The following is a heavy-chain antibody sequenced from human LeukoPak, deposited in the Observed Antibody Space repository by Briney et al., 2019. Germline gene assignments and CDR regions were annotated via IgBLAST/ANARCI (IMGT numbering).Heavy chain of an antibody. Sequence: SETLSLTCAVYGGSFSGYYWTWIRQPPGKGLEWIAYIYYSGSTNYNPSLKSRVTISVDTSRNQFSLKLSSVTAADTAVYYCARTVSITVPYYFDYWGQGTLVTVSS. J-gene: IGHJ4*02. CDR1: GGSFSGYY. CDR3: ARTVSITVPYYFDY. CDR2: IYYSGST. D-gene: IGHD3-16*01. V-gene: IGHV4-59*01.